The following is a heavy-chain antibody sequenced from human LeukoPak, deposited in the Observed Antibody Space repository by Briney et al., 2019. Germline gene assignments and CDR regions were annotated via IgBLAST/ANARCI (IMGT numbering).Heavy chain of an antibody. CDR3: ARGPGIGSGWPRVDY. CDR2: ISSSGTTK. V-gene: IGHV3-48*03. D-gene: IGHD6-19*01. Sequence: QPGGSLRLSCAASGFTFSSYEMNWVRQAPGKGLEWVSYISSSGTTKHYADSVKGRFTISRDNAKNSLYLQMNSLRAEDTAVYYCARGPGIGSGWPRVDYWGQGTLVTVSS. CDR1: GFTFSSYE. J-gene: IGHJ4*02.